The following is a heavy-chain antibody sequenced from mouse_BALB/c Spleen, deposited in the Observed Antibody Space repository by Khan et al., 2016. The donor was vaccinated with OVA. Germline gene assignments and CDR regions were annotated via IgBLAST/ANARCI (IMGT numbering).Heavy chain of an antibody. D-gene: IGHD1-1*02. CDR3: ASAGYGGVAD. CDR2: ISDGGSST. V-gene: IGHV5-4*02. CDR1: GFTFSDYY. J-gene: IGHJ3*01. Sequence: EVELVESGGGLVKPGGSLKLSCAASGFTFSDYYMYWVRQTPEKRLEWVATISDGGSSTYYLDSVKGRFTISRDNAKNSLYLQMSSLKSEDTAIYYCASAGYGGVADWGQGTLVTVSA.